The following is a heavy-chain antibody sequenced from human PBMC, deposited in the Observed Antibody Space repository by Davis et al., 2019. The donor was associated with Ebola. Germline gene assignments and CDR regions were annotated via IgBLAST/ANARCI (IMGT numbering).Heavy chain of an antibody. CDR1: GFSLTSYS. D-gene: IGHD6-13*01. Sequence: PPGSLSLSCPASGFSLTSYSMNWVRQAAGKGLEWVSSISSSSSYIYYADSVKGRFTISRDNAKNSLYLQRNSLRAEDTAVYYCASTRRASAGRIGYWGQGTLVTVSS. J-gene: IGHJ4*02. V-gene: IGHV3-21*01. CDR2: ISSSSSYI. CDR3: ASTRRASAGRIGY.